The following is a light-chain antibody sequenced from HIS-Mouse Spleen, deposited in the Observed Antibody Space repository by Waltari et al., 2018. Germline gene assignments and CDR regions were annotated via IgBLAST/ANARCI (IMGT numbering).Light chain of an antibody. Sequence: SYELTQPLSVSVALVQTARITCGGNNLGSNNVHWYQQKPGQAPVLVIYRDSNRPSGIPERFSGSNSGNTATLTISRAQAGDEADYYCQVWDSSTVVFGGGTKLTVL. CDR2: RDS. V-gene: IGLV3-9*01. CDR3: QVWDSSTVV. CDR1: NLGSNN. J-gene: IGLJ2*01.